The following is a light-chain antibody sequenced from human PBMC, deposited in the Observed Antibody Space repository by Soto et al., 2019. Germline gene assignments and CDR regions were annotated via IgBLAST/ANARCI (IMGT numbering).Light chain of an antibody. CDR1: QSVSSNH. Sequence: EIVMTQSPGPLSVSPGERATLSCRASQSVSSNHLAWYQQKPGQAPRLLIYGASTRASGIPDRFSGSGSGTDFTLTISRLEPEDLAVYYCQRYGSSPLTFGGGTKVDIK. CDR2: GAS. V-gene: IGKV3-20*01. J-gene: IGKJ4*01. CDR3: QRYGSSPLT.